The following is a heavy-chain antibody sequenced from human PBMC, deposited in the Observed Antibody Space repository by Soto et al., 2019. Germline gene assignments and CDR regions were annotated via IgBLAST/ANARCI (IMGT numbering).Heavy chain of an antibody. CDR2: INPKSGGT. V-gene: IGHV1-2*04. Sequence: QVQLVQSGAEVKKPGASVRVSCKASGYSFTDYHIHWVRQAPGQGLDWLGRINPKSGGTSTAQKFQGWVTMTRDRSISTVYMELTRLRSDDTAVYFCARGHSTDCSNGVCSFFYNHEMDVWGQGTTVTVSS. CDR1: GYSFTDYH. J-gene: IGHJ6*02. CDR3: ARGHSTDCSNGVCSFFYNHEMDV. D-gene: IGHD2-8*01.